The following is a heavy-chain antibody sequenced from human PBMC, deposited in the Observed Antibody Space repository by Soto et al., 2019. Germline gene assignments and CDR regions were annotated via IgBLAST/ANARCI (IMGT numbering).Heavy chain of an antibody. CDR2: ISGSGGST. J-gene: IGHJ4*02. D-gene: IGHD2-2*01. Sequence: GGSLRLSCAASGFTFSSYAMSWVRQAPGKGLEWVSAISGSGGSTYYADSVKGRFTISRDNSKNTLYLQMNSLRAEDTAVYYCAKDRYCSSTSCPNRIFDYWGQGTLVTVSS. V-gene: IGHV3-23*01. CDR3: AKDRYCSSTSCPNRIFDY. CDR1: GFTFSSYA.